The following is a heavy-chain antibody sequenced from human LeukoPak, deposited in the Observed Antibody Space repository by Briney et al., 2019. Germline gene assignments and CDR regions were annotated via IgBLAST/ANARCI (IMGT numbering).Heavy chain of an antibody. J-gene: IGHJ4*02. CDR2: IYYSGST. CDR3: VTPGNPEGGAFCGGDCYSEGGSFDS. Sequence: PSETLSLTCTVSGGSISSSSYYWGWIRQPPGKGLEWIGSIYYSGSTFYNPSLESRLTISVDKSKNQFYLSLTSLTAADTAVYYCVTPGNPEGGAFCGGDCYSEGGSFDSWGQGTLVTVSS. CDR1: GGSISSSSYY. D-gene: IGHD2-21*01. V-gene: IGHV4-39*01.